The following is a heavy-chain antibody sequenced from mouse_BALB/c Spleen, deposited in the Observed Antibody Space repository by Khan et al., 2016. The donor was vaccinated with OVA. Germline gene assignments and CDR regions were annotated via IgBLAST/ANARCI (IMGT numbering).Heavy chain of an antibody. Sequence: EVELVESGGGLVQPGGSLKLSCATSGFTFNDYFMYWVRQTPEKRLEWVAYISNGGGSTYYPDTVKGRFTITRDNAKNTLYLQMNRLKSEDTAMYFGARGTTVGAFDYWGQGTTLTVSS. CDR2: ISNGGGST. D-gene: IGHD1-1*01. V-gene: IGHV5-12*02. CDR1: GFTFNDYF. J-gene: IGHJ2*01. CDR3: ARGTTVGAFDY.